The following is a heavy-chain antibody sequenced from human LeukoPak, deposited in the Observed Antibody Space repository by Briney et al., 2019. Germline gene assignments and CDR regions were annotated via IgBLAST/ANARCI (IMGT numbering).Heavy chain of an antibody. V-gene: IGHV3-64*01. Sequence: GGSLRLSCATPGLTFKRPALHWVRPVPGKSLEYVSSINSNGGTPYYANSVKGRFTISRDNSKNTLYLQMGSLRADDMGVYYCPRSQWLAQEGSDYWGQGTLVTVSS. CDR1: GLTFKRPA. D-gene: IGHD6-19*01. CDR2: INSNGGTP. J-gene: IGHJ4*02. CDR3: PRSQWLAQEGSDY.